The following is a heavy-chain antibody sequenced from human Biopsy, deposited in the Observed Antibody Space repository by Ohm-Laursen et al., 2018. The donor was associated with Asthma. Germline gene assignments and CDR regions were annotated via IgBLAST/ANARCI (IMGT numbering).Heavy chain of an antibody. Sequence: ASVKVSCKAPGGTFSNFAISWVRQAPGQGLEWLGGIMTVFGTTNYAPKVQGRVTITADESTSTAYMEVTSLRSEDTAIYYCARCQVGYSSGWSLLLRKIYYSGMDVWGQGTAVTVSS. V-gene: IGHV1-69*13. J-gene: IGHJ6*02. D-gene: IGHD6-19*01. CDR2: IMTVFGTT. CDR1: GGTFSNFA. CDR3: ARCQVGYSSGWSLLLRKIYYSGMDV.